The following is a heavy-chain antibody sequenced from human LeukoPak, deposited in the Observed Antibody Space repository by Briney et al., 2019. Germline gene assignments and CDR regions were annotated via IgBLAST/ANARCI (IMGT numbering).Heavy chain of an antibody. CDR1: GLTFSTYG. D-gene: IGHD6-19*01. J-gene: IGHJ4*02. CDR3: AKKAVEQWLIDY. Sequence: PGGSLRLSCAASGLTFSTYGMSWVRQAPGKGLEWVSAISGSGGSTYYADSVKGRFTISRDNSKNTLYLQMNSLRAEDTAVYYCAKKAVEQWLIDYWGQGTLVTVSS. V-gene: IGHV3-23*01. CDR2: ISGSGGST.